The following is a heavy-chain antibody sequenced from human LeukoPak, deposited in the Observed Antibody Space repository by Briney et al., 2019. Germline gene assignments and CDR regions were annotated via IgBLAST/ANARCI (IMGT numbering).Heavy chain of an antibody. CDR2: IKQDGSEK. CDR1: GFTFGSSW. CDR3: ARVSSGWYFRDY. D-gene: IGHD6-19*01. Sequence: GGSLRLSCVVSGFTFGSSWMTWVRQAPGKGLEWVANIKQDGSEKHYVDSVKGRFTISRGNAKNPLYLQMNSLRAEDTAVYYCARVSSGWYFRDYWGQGTLVTVSS. J-gene: IGHJ4*02. V-gene: IGHV3-7*01.